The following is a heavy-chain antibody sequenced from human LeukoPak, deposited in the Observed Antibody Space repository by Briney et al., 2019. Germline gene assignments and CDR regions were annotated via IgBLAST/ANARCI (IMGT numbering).Heavy chain of an antibody. CDR3: ASSCSGGSCYWFDP. Sequence: PGGSLRLSCAASGFAFSSYSMNWVRQAPGKGLEWVSSISSSSSYIYYADSVKGRFTISRDNAKNSLYLQMNSLRAEDTAVYYCASSCSGGSCYWFDPWGQGTLVTVSS. D-gene: IGHD2-15*01. J-gene: IGHJ5*02. CDR2: ISSSSSYI. V-gene: IGHV3-21*01. CDR1: GFAFSSYS.